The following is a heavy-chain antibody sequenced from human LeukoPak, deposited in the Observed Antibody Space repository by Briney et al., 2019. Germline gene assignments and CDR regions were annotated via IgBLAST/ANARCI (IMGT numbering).Heavy chain of an antibody. Sequence: PGRSLRLSCAASGFTFSSYSMNWVRQAPGKGLEWVSSISSSSSYIYYADSVKGRFTISRDNAKNSLYLQMNSLRAEDTAVYYCARDRWLDQWYFDYWGQGTLVTVSS. J-gene: IGHJ4*02. CDR3: ARDRWLDQWYFDY. D-gene: IGHD4-23*01. CDR2: ISSSSSYI. CDR1: GFTFSSYS. V-gene: IGHV3-21*01.